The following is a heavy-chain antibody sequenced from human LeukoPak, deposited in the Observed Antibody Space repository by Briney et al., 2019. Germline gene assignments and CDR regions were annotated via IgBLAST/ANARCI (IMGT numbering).Heavy chain of an antibody. V-gene: IGHV1-2*02. CDR3: ARLWRITIFGVAHDAFDI. Sequence: GASVKVSCKASGYTFTGYYMHWVRQAPGQGLEWMGWINPNSGGTNYAQKFQGRVTMTRDTSISTAYMELSRLRSDDTAAYYCARLWRITIFGVAHDAFDIWGQGTMVTVSS. CDR1: GYTFTGYY. D-gene: IGHD3-3*01. J-gene: IGHJ3*02. CDR2: INPNSGGT.